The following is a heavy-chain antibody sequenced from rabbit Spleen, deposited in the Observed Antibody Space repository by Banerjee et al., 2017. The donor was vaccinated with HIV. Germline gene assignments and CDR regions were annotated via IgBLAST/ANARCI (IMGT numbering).Heavy chain of an antibody. CDR1: GFSFSSSYD. Sequence: QQLVESGGGLVQPGASLTLTCTASGFSFSSSYDMCWVRQAPGKGLEWIACVYTGNGKTYYASWAKGRFTISKTSSTTVTLRMTSLTVADTATYFCARDLVSVIGWNFNLWGPGTLVTVS. V-gene: IGHV1S40*01. CDR3: ARDLVSVIGWNFNL. J-gene: IGHJ4*01. CDR2: VYTGNGKT. D-gene: IGHD1-1*01.